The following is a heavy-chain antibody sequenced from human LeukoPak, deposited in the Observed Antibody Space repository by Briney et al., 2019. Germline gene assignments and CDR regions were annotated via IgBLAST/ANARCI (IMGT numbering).Heavy chain of an antibody. CDR1: GGSISSGGYY. V-gene: IGHV4-31*03. D-gene: IGHD6-19*01. CDR3: ARWSRAGTGFAIDY. J-gene: IGHJ4*02. CDR2: IYYSGST. Sequence: PSETLSLTCTVSGGSISSGGYYWSWIRQHPGKGLERIGYIYYSGSTYYNPSLKSRVTISVDTSKNQFSLKLSSVTAADTAVYYCARWSRAGTGFAIDYWGQGTLVTVSS.